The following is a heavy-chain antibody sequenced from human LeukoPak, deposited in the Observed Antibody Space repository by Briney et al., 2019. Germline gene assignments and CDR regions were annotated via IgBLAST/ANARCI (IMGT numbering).Heavy chain of an antibody. Sequence: SETLSLTCSVSGGSMTSDYWNWIRQPPGKGLEWIGSIYHSGSTYYNPSLKSRVTISVDTSKNQFSLKLSSVTAADTAVYYCARAQLWFRYAFDIWGQGTMVTVSS. CDR3: ARAQLWFRYAFDI. CDR2: IYHSGST. D-gene: IGHD5-18*01. V-gene: IGHV4-59*04. CDR1: GGSMTSDY. J-gene: IGHJ3*02.